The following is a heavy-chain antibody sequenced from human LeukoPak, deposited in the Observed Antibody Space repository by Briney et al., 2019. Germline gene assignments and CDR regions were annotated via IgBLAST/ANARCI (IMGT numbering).Heavy chain of an antibody. CDR1: GVSISTSSYY. V-gene: IGHV4-39*07. Sequence: SETLSLTCTVSGVSISTSSYYWGWIRQSPGKGLEWIATLYYGGSTYYNPSLKSRVTMSVDTSKNQFSLKVRSVTAADAAVYYCATLAPGGTIDYWGQGTLVTVSS. CDR2: LYYGGST. D-gene: IGHD1-26*01. J-gene: IGHJ4*02. CDR3: ATLAPGGTIDY.